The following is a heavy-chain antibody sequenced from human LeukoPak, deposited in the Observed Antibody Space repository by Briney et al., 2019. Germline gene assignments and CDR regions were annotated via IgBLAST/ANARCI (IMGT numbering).Heavy chain of an antibody. CDR3: ARDMKYDNGDSDDYFDY. D-gene: IGHD4-17*01. J-gene: IGHJ4*02. CDR2: ICSGSSYI. V-gene: IGHV3-21*01. CDR1: GFAFSSLA. Sequence: GGSLRLSCAASGFAFSSLAMGWVRQAPGKGLEWVSSICSGSSYIYYADSVKGRFTIYRDTAKNSLYLQMNSLRAEDTAVYYCARDMKYDNGDSDDYFDYWGQGTLVTVSS.